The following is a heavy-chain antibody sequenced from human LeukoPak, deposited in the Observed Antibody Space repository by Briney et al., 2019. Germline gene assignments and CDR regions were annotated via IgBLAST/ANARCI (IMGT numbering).Heavy chain of an antibody. CDR1: GFTFSSYG. Sequence: GGSLRLSCAASGFTFSSYGMHWFRQAPGKGLEWVAVIWYGGSNKYYADSVKGRFTISRDNSKNTLYLQMNSLRAEDTAVYYCAKSGGATLDYYYMDVWGKGTTVTVSS. D-gene: IGHD1-26*01. CDR2: IWYGGSNK. V-gene: IGHV3-30*02. J-gene: IGHJ6*03. CDR3: AKSGGATLDYYYMDV.